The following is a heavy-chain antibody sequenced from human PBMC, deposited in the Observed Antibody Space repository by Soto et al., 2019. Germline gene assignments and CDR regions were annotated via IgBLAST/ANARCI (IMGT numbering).Heavy chain of an antibody. J-gene: IGHJ6*03. CDR1: GYTFTSYY. V-gene: IGHV1-46*03. Sequence: GASVKVSCKASGYTFTSYYMHWVRQAPGQGLEWMGIINPSGGSTSYAQKFQGRVTMTRDTSTSTVYMELSSLRSEDTAVYYCARDSVGIFGVVIGCMDVWGKGTTVTVSS. D-gene: IGHD3-3*01. CDR3: ARDSVGIFGVVIGCMDV. CDR2: INPSGGST.